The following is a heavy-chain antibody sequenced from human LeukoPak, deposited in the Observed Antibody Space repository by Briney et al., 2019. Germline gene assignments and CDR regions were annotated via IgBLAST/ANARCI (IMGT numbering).Heavy chain of an antibody. Sequence: PSQTLSLTCTVSGGSISSGSYYWSWIRQPAGKGLEWIGFTYNSGSPYYNPSLKSRLTMSVDTSKNQFSLNLSSVTAADTAVYYCARTGDGIDYWGQGTLVTVSS. CDR1: GGSISSGSYY. CDR2: TYNSGSP. J-gene: IGHJ4*02. CDR3: ARTGDGIDY. D-gene: IGHD7-27*01. V-gene: IGHV4-30-4*08.